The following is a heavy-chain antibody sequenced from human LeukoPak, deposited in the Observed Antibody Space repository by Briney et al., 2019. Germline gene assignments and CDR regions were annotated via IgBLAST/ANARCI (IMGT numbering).Heavy chain of an antibody. CDR1: GFTFSSNA. CDR3: AKSPGGGRDY. J-gene: IGHJ4*02. CDR2: ISGSGGNT. Sequence: AGGSLRLSCAASGFTFSSNAISWVRQAPGKGLEWVSGISGSGGNTYSADSVKGRFTISRDNSKNTLYLQMNSLRAEDTAVYYCAKSPGGGRDYWGQGTLVTVSS. D-gene: IGHD2-15*01. V-gene: IGHV3-23*01.